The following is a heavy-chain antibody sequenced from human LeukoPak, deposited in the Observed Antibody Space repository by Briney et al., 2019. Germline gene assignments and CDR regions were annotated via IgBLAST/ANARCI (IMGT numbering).Heavy chain of an antibody. CDR3: AREGEAGIDY. V-gene: IGHV4-34*01. CDR2: INHSGST. J-gene: IGHJ4*02. D-gene: IGHD1-26*01. CDR1: GGSFSGYY. Sequence: PSETLSLTCAVYGGSFSGYYWSWIRQPPGKGLEWIGEINHSGSTNYNPSLKSRVTISVDTSKNQFSLKLSSVTAADTAVYYCAREGEAGIDYWGQGTLVTVSS.